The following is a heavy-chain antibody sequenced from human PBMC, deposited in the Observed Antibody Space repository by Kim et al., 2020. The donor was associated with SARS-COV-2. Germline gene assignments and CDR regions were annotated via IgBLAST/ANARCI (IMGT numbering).Heavy chain of an antibody. CDR2: T. D-gene: IGHD3-16*01. V-gene: IGHV3-15*01. J-gene: IGHJ4*02. CDR3: TTEGHGAEIDY. Sequence: TDYAAPVKGRFTISRDDSKNTLYLQMNSLKTEDTAVYYCTTEGHGAEIDYWGQGTLVTVSS.